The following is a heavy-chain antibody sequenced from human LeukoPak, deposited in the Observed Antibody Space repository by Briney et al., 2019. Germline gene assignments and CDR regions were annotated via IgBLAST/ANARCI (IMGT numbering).Heavy chain of an antibody. Sequence: SETLSLICSVSDDSISGYFWNWIRQPPGKGLGWIGYIYYSWSTNYNPFLKSRFTISLEPSKTQFSLKLSSVTAAPTAVYYCARLKMVRGVIITPPYNWFAPWRQGTLVTVSS. CDR1: DDSISGYF. V-gene: IGHV4-59*01. J-gene: IGHJ5*02. CDR3: ARLKMVRGVIITPPYNWFAP. D-gene: IGHD3-10*01. CDR2: IYYSWST.